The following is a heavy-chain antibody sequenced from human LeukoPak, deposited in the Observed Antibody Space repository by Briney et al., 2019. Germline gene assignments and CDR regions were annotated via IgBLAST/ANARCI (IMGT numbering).Heavy chain of an antibody. CDR3: ARGRVGGAVYYGSGSYIHYYYMDV. CDR2: MNPNSGNT. CDR1: GYTFTSYD. V-gene: IGHV1-8*01. Sequence: ASVKVSCKASGYTFTSYDINWVRQATGQGLEWMGWMNPNSGNTGYAQKFQGRVTMTRNTSISTAYMELSSLRSEDTAVYYCARGRVGGAVYYGSGSYIHYYYMDVWGKGTTVTVSS. J-gene: IGHJ6*03. D-gene: IGHD3-10*01.